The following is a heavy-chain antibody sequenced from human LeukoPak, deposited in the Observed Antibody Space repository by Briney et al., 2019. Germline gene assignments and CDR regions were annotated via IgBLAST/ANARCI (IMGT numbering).Heavy chain of an antibody. Sequence: EPGGSLRLSCAASGFTFSDYYMSWIRQAPGKGLEWVSYISSSGSTIYYADSVKGRFTISRDNAKNSLYLQMNSLRAEDTAVYYCARNNFSGYCSSTNCYAPLGMDVWGQGTTVTVSS. V-gene: IGHV3-11*01. J-gene: IGHJ6*02. CDR2: ISSSGSTI. CDR1: GFTFSDYY. D-gene: IGHD2-2*01. CDR3: ARNNFSGYCSSTNCYAPLGMDV.